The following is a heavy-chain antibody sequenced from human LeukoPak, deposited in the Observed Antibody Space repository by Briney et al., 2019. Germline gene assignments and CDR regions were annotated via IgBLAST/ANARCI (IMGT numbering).Heavy chain of an antibody. D-gene: IGHD3-22*01. CDR2: IWYDGSNK. V-gene: IGHV3-33*01. CDR3: ASLDYYDSSGSDY. J-gene: IGHJ4*02. CDR1: GLTFSSYG. Sequence: GGSLRLSCAASGLTFSSYGMHWVRQAPGKGLEWVAVIWYDGSNKYYADSVKGRFTISRDNSKNTLYLQMNSLRAEDTAVYYCASLDYYDSSGSDYWGQGTLVTVSS.